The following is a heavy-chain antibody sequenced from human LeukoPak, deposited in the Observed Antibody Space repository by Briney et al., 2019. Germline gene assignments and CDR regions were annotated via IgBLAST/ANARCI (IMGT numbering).Heavy chain of an antibody. V-gene: IGHV3-53*04. D-gene: IGHD5-12*01. CDR2: IYSGGST. J-gene: IGHJ4*02. Sequence: GGSLRLSCAASGFTFSSYAMSWVRQAPGKGLEWVSVIYSGGSTYYADSVKGRFTISRHNSKNTLYLQMNSLRAEDTAVYYCARSGYSGYDLPYFDYWGQGTLVTVSS. CDR3: ARSGYSGYDLPYFDY. CDR1: GFTFSSYA.